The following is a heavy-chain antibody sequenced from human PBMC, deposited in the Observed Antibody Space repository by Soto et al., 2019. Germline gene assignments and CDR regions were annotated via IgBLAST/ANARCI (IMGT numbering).Heavy chain of an antibody. CDR1: GDTFSFYT. CDR2: VNPIVSMS. D-gene: IGHD3-10*01. CDR3: AASYGSGYRAFDY. J-gene: IGHJ4*02. Sequence: QVQLVQSGAEVRKPGSSVKVSCKASGDTFSFYTINWVRQAPGLGLEWMGRVNPIVSMSNYAQKFQGRATITAYKSTHTAYMQLSSLRSEDTAIYYCAASYGSGYRAFDYWGQGALVTVSS. V-gene: IGHV1-69*02.